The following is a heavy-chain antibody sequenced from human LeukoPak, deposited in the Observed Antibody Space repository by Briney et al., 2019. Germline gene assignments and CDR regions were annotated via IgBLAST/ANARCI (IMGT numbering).Heavy chain of an antibody. Sequence: SETLSLTCTVSGYSISSGYYWGWIRQPPGKGLEWIGSIYHSGNTYYNPSLKSRVTISVDTSNNQFSLKLSSVTAADTAVYYCARDVNRYGDYGFDYWGQGTLLTVSS. J-gene: IGHJ4*02. V-gene: IGHV4-38-2*02. D-gene: IGHD4-17*01. CDR1: GYSISSGYY. CDR3: ARDVNRYGDYGFDY. CDR2: IYHSGNT.